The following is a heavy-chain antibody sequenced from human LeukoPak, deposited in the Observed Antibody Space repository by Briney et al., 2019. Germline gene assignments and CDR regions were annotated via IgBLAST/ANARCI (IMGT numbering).Heavy chain of an antibody. D-gene: IGHD6-19*01. CDR2: IYTSGST. Sequence: PSQTLSLTCTVSGGSISSGSYYWSWLRRPAGKGLEWIGRIYTSGSTNYNPSLKSRVTISVDTSKNQFSLKLSSVTAADTAVYYCARAKYSSGWYNWFDPWGQGTLVTVSS. V-gene: IGHV4-61*02. CDR1: GGSISSGSYY. J-gene: IGHJ5*02. CDR3: ARAKYSSGWYNWFDP.